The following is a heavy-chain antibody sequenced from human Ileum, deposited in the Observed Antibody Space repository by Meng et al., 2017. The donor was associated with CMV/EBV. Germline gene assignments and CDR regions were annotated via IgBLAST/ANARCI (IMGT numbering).Heavy chain of an antibody. J-gene: IGHJ6*02. CDR1: GGSISSYY. V-gene: IGHV4-59*01. CDR2: ISYSGST. CDR3: ASRYYGMDV. Sequence: SETLSLTCTVSGGSISSYYWSWIRQPPGKGLEWIGYISYSGSTNYNPSLKSRVTIPVDTSKNQFSLKLSSVTAADTAVYYCASRYYGMDVWGQGTTVTVSS.